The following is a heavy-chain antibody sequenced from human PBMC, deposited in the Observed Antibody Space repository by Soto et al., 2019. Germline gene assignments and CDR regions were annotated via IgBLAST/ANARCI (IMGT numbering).Heavy chain of an antibody. CDR2: ISHSGNT. D-gene: IGHD2-15*01. Sequence: SETLSLTCTVSGGSIISGYWSWIRQPPGKGLEWIGYISHSGNTNYNPSGKSRVTLSVDTPRNQFSLRLSSVTTADTAVYYCAGLRGYAGSPIDYWGQGTLVTVSS. CDR1: GGSIISGY. J-gene: IGHJ4*02. V-gene: IGHV4-59*01. CDR3: AGLRGYAGSPIDY.